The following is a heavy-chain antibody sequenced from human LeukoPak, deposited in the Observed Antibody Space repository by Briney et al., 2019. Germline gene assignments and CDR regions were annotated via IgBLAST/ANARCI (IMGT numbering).Heavy chain of an antibody. CDR3: ATGAGCGY. D-gene: IGHD6-19*01. Sequence: GGSLRLSCAASGFTFSSYWMTWVRQAPGKGLEWVANIKQDGSERNYVDSVRGRFTISRDNAKNSLYLQMNTLRDEDTVVYYCATGAGCGYWGQGTLVTVSS. CDR2: IKQDGSER. CDR1: GFTFSSYW. J-gene: IGHJ4*02. V-gene: IGHV3-7*03.